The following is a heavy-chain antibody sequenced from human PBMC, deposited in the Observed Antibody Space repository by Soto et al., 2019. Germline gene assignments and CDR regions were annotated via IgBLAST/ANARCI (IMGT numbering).Heavy chain of an antibody. J-gene: IGHJ4*02. CDR2: ISSSSSYI. Sequence: PGWSLRLSCAASGFTFSSYSMNWVRQAPGKGLEWVSSISSSSSYIYYADSVKVRFTISRDNAKNSLYLQMNSLRAEDTAVYYCAREVGGSEPVGATKYWGQGTLVTVSS. CDR3: AREVGGSEPVGATKY. V-gene: IGHV3-21*01. D-gene: IGHD1-26*01. CDR1: GFTFSSYS.